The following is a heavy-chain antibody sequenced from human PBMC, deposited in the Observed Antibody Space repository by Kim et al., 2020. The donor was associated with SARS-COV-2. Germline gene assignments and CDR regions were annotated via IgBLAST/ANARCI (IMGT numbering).Heavy chain of an antibody. J-gene: IGHJ4*02. D-gene: IGHD5-12*01. V-gene: IGHV4-30-2*01. CDR2: GST. CDR3: ARRSTWIRD. Sequence: GSTYYNPSLKSRVTISVDRSKNQFSLKLSSVTAADTAVYYCARRSTWIRDWGQGTLVTVSS.